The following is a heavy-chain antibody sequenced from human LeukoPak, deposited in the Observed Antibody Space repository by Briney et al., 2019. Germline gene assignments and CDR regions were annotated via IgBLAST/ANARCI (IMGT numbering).Heavy chain of an antibody. CDR3: ARDLMVRGLVYYYMDV. D-gene: IGHD3-10*01. V-gene: IGHV1-46*01. CDR2: ISPSGGST. J-gene: IGHJ6*03. Sequence: GASVKVSCKASGYTFTSYYMHWVRQAPGQGLEWMGIISPSGGSTSYAQKFQGRVTMTRDMSTSTVYMELSSLRSEDTAVYYCARDLMVRGLVYYYMDVWGKGTTVTISS. CDR1: GYTFTSYY.